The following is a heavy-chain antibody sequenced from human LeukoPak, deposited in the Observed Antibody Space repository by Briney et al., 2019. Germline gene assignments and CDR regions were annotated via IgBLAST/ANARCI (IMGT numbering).Heavy chain of an antibody. CDR2: INHSGST. CDR1: GGSIRSSSYY. V-gene: IGHV4-39*07. J-gene: IGHJ6*03. CDR3: ARTVAARGKYYYYYMDV. D-gene: IGHD4-23*01. Sequence: SETLSLTCTVSGGSIRSSSYYWSWIRQPPGKGLEWIGEINHSGSTNYNPSLKSRVTISVDTSKNQFSLKLSSVTAADTAVYCCARTVAARGKYYYYYMDVWGKGTTVTISS.